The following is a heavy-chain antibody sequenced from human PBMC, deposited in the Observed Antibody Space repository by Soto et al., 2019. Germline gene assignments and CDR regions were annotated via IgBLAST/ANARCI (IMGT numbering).Heavy chain of an antibody. J-gene: IGHJ6*02. V-gene: IGHV4-59*01. CDR2: IYYSGST. CDR3: ASLWFGDSYYYYYGMDV. CDR1: GGSISRYY. D-gene: IGHD3-10*01. Sequence: SETLSLTCTVSGGSISRYYWSWIRQPPGKGLEWIGYIYYSGSTNYNPSLKSRVTISVDTSKNQFSLKLSSVTAADTAVYYCASLWFGDSYYYYYGMDVWGQGTTVT.